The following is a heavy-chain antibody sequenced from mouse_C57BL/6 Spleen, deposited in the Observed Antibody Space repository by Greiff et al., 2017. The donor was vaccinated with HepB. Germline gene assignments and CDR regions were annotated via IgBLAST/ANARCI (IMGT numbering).Heavy chain of an antibody. CDR3: TTLPTMVRAWFAY. Sequence: DVQLQESGAELVRPGASVKLSCTASGFNIKDDYMHWVKQRPEQGLEWIRWIDPENGDTEYASKFQGKATITADTSSNTAYLQLSSLTSEDTAVYYCTTLPTMVRAWFAYWGQGTLVTVSA. D-gene: IGHD2-2*01. CDR2: IDPENGDT. CDR1: GFNIKDDY. V-gene: IGHV14-4*01. J-gene: IGHJ3*01.